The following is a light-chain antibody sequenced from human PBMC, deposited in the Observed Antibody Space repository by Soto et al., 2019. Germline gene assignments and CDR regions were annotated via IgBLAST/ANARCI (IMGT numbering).Light chain of an antibody. V-gene: IGLV2-11*01. CDR1: SSDVGGYNY. CDR3: CSYAGSYTLAV. Sequence: QSALTQPRSVSGSPGQSVTISCTGTSSDVGGYNYVSWYQRHPGKAPKLMIYDVSKRPSGVPDRFSGSKSGNTASLTISGLQAEDEADYYCCSYAGSYTLAVFGGGTKLTVL. J-gene: IGLJ2*01. CDR2: DVS.